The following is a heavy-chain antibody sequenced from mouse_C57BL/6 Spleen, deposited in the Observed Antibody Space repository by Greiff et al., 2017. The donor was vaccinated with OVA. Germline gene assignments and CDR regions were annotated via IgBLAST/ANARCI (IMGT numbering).Heavy chain of an antibody. CDR2: IAPANGNT. CDR1: GFNINNTY. CDR3: AKGNYCGNYWFAD. Sequence: EVQLQESVAELVRPGASVKLSCPASGFNINNTYMHWVKQRPEQGLEWIGRIAPANGNTKYAPKFQGKATITADTSSNTAYLQLSSLTSEDTVIYYCAKGNYCGNYWFADWGQGTLVTVSA. V-gene: IGHV14-3*01. D-gene: IGHD2-1*01. J-gene: IGHJ3*01.